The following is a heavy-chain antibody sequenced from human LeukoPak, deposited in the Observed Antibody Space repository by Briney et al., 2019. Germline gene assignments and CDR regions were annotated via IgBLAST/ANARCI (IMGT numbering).Heavy chain of an antibody. V-gene: IGHV3-30*02. D-gene: IGHD3-16*01. CDR3: AKEGGFGYNWFDP. J-gene: IGHJ5*02. CDR1: GFTFSTFR. Sequence: GGSLRLSCAASGFTFSTFRMYWVRQAPGKGLEWVAFIRYDGSNKYYADSVKGRFTISRDNSKNTLYLQMNSLRAEDTAVYYCAKEGGFGYNWFDPWGQGTLVTVSS. CDR2: IRYDGSNK.